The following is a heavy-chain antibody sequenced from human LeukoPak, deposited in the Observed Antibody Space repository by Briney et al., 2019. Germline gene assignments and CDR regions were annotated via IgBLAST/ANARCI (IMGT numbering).Heavy chain of an antibody. CDR1: GFTFDDYA. Sequence: GGSLRLSCAASGFTFDDYAMHWVRQAPGKGLEWVSLISWDGGSTHYADSVKGRFTISRDNSKNSLYLQVNSLRAEDTALYYCAKDIRGSTSWYGLDYWGQGTLVTVSS. CDR2: ISWDGGST. D-gene: IGHD6-13*01. V-gene: IGHV3-43D*03. J-gene: IGHJ4*02. CDR3: AKDIRGSTSWYGLDY.